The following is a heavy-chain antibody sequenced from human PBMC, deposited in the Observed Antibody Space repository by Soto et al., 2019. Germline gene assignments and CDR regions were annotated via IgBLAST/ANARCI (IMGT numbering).Heavy chain of an antibody. CDR2: ISGSGGST. V-gene: IGHV3-23*01. D-gene: IGHD3-9*01. CDR3: AKDRPRSLLRYFERHLDY. J-gene: IGHJ4*02. CDR1: GFTFSSYA. Sequence: PGGSLRLSCAASGFTFSSYAMSWVRQAPGKGLEWVSAISGSGGSTYYADSVKGRFTISRDNSKNTLYLQMNSLRAEDTAVYYCAKDRPRSLLRYFERHLDYWGQGTLVTVSS.